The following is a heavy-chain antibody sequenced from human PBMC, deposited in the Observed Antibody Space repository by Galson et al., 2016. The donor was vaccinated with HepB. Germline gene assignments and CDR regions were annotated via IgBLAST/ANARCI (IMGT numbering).Heavy chain of an antibody. CDR2: VRSKPNNYAT. V-gene: IGHV3-73*01. CDR3: TRHDDLRYDWNEASYYYGMDV. J-gene: IGHJ6*02. D-gene: IGHD1-20*01. CDR1: GFSFSGSA. Sequence: SLRLSCAASGFSFSGSAMHWVRQAPGKGLEWVGRVRSKPNNYATTYAAAVKGRFTMSRDDSKNTAYLHMLSLKTEDTARYYVTRHDDLRYDWNEASYYYGMDVWGQGTTVTVSS.